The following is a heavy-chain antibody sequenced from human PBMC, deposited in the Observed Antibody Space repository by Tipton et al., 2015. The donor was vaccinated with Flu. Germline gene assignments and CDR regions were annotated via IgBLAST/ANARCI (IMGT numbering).Heavy chain of an antibody. J-gene: IGHJ3*02. V-gene: IGHV3-21*01. D-gene: IGHD4-17*01. Sequence: GSLRLSCAASGFTFSSYSMNWVRQAPGKGLEWVSSISSSSSYIYYADSVKGRFTISRDNAKNSLYLQMNSLRAEDTAVYYCATRGRGNYGAQIKGAFDIWGQGTMVTVSS. CDR2: ISSSSSYI. CDR1: GFTFSSYS. CDR3: ATRGRGNYGAQIKGAFDI.